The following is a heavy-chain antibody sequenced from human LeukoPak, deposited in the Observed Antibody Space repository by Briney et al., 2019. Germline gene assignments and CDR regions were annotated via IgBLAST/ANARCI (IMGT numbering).Heavy chain of an antibody. V-gene: IGHV4-59*01. J-gene: IGHJ4*02. CDR3: ARQSISDSSLSYFDY. CDR1: GGSISSYY. CDR2: IYDSGST. Sequence: SETLSLTCTVSGGSISSYYWSWIRQPPGKGLEWIGNIYDSGSTNYNPSLKSRVTISVDTSKNQCSLKLSSVTAADTAVYYCARQSISDSSLSYFDYWGQGTLVNVSS. D-gene: IGHD3-3*02.